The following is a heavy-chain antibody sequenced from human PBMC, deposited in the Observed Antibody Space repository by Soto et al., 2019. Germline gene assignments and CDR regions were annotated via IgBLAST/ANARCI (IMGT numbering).Heavy chain of an antibody. J-gene: IGHJ3*02. D-gene: IGHD2-8*02. CDR3: AKATATGGGAFDI. V-gene: IGHV3-23*01. CDR1: GFICTSYD. Sequence: GSLRLSCAASGFICTSYDMSWVRQVPGKGLEWVSTVLVGGNTYYADSMKGRFTISRDRSENTVFLQMNSLTAGDTAVYYCAKATATGGGAFDICGQGTMVTVSS. CDR2: VLVGGNT.